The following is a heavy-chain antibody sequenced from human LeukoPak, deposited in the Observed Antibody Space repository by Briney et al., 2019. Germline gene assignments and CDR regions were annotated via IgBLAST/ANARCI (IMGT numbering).Heavy chain of an antibody. J-gene: IGHJ6*02. V-gene: IGHV3-48*03. D-gene: IGHD2-2*01. CDR3: AREDRSSSSCYLAVYGLDV. Sequence: PGGSLRLSCAASGFTFRSYEMNWVRQAPGKGLEWVSYISSSGSTIYYADSVKGRFTISRDNAKNSLYLQMNSLRAEDTAVYYCAREDRSSSSCYLAVYGLDVWGQGTTVTVSS. CDR2: ISSSGSTI. CDR1: GFTFRSYE.